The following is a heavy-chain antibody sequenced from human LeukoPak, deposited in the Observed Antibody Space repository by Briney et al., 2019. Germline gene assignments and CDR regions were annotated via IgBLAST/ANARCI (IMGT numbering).Heavy chain of an antibody. CDR2: INPNSGGT. CDR1: GYTFTGYY. CDR3: ARGCLRRRALQALAMDWFDP. J-gene: IGHJ5*02. V-gene: IGHV1-2*02. Sequence: ASVKVSCKASGYTFTGYYMHWVRQAPGQGLEWMGWINPNSGGTNYAQKFQGRVTMTRDTSISTAYMELSRLRSDDTAVYYCARGCLRRRALQALAMDWFDPWGQGTLVTVSS. D-gene: IGHD3-16*01.